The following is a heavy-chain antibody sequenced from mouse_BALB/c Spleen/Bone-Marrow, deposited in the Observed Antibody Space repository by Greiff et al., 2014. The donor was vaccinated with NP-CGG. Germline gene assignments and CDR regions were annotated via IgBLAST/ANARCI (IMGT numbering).Heavy chain of an antibody. CDR3: ARDYDYAMDY. CDR2: ISDGGSYT. CDR1: GFTFSDYY. J-gene: IGHJ4*01. D-gene: IGHD2-12*01. Sequence: EVMLVESGGGLVKPGGSLKLSCAASGFTFSDYYMYWVRQTPGKRLEWVATISDGGSYTYYPDSVKGRFTISRDNAKNNLYLQMSSLKSEDTAMYYCARDYDYAMDYWGQGTSVTVSS. V-gene: IGHV5-4*02.